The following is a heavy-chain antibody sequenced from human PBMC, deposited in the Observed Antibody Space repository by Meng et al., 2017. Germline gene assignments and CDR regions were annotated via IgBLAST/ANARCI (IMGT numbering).Heavy chain of an antibody. CDR3: ARRHYDFWSGYSSYYYYGMDV. J-gene: IGHJ6*02. CDR2: INSDGSST. V-gene: IGHV3-74*01. CDR1: GFTFSSYW. D-gene: IGHD3-3*01. Sequence: GESLKISCAASGFTFSSYWMHWVRQAPGKGLVWVSRINSDGSSTSYADSVKGRFTISRDSAKNTLYLQMNSLRAEDTAVYYCARRHYDFWSGYSSYYYYGMDVWGQGTTVTGSS.